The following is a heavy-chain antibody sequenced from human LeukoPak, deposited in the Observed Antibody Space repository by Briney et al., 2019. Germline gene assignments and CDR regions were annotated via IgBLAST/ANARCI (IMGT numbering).Heavy chain of an antibody. CDR2: ISSDGNSK. V-gene: IGHV3-30-3*01. D-gene: IGHD2-2*01. J-gene: IGHJ4*02. CDR1: GFTVSSNY. Sequence: PGGSLRLSCAASGFTVSSNYMTWVRQAPGKGREWVAVISSDGNSKYYADSVKGRFTISRDNSKNTLYLQMNSLRAEDTAVYYCARDEYLWVVIQLGLFDYWGQGTLVTVSS. CDR3: ARDEYLWVVIQLGLFDY.